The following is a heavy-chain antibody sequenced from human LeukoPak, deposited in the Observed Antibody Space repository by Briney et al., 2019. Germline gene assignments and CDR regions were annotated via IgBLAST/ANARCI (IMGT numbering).Heavy chain of an antibody. CDR1: GYSFTTYG. D-gene: IGHD4-17*01. V-gene: IGHV1-18*01. CDR2: IIFYNGYA. CDR3: ARGRTMTTVTTADF. J-gene: IGHJ4*02. Sequence: TSVKLSCTASGYSFTTYGIHWGRQAPGQGLGWMAWIIFYNGYAYSAQNFQGRVTLTTDTPTTTAYMELRSLTSADTAVYFCARGRTMTTVTTADFWGQGTRVTVSS.